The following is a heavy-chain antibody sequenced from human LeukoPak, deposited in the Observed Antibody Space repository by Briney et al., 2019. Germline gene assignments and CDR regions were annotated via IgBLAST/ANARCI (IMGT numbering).Heavy chain of an antibody. CDR1: GFTVSSNY. Sequence: QTGGSLRLSCAASGFTVSSNYMSWVCQAPGKGLEWVSVIYSGGSTYYADSVKGRFTISRDNSKNTLYLQMNSLRAEDTAVYYCARVVRYGDCDYWGQGTLVTVSS. V-gene: IGHV3-53*01. D-gene: IGHD4-17*01. CDR2: IYSGGST. CDR3: ARVVRYGDCDY. J-gene: IGHJ4*02.